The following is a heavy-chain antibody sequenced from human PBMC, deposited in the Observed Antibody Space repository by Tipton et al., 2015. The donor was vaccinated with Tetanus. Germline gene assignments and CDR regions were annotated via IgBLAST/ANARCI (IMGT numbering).Heavy chain of an antibody. CDR1: GGSISSSGYY. J-gene: IGHJ4*02. CDR3: ATHARSGGRVPSDY. D-gene: IGHD6-25*01. CDR2: IYYGERD. Sequence: GLVKPSETLSLTCTVSGGSISSSGYYWGWIRQPPGKGLEWIGSIYYGERDVSNPSLKSRVTISIDTSKNQFSLKLTSVTAADTALYYCATHARSGGRVPSDYWGQGTLVTVS. V-gene: IGHV4-39*01.